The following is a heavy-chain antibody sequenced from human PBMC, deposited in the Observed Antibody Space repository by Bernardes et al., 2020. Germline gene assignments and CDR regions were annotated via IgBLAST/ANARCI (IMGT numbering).Heavy chain of an antibody. CDR1: GFTFSSYT. CDR3: SRGAMVITRSFDY. D-gene: IGHD5-18*01. V-gene: IGHV3-21*06. Sequence: GGSLRLSCAASGFTFSSYTMNWVRQAPGKGLEWVSSMSSNGDYIYYADSVKGRFTISRDNAENSVYLQMNSLRAEDTAVYYCSRGAMVITRSFDYWGQGSLVTVAS. J-gene: IGHJ4*02. CDR2: MSSNGDYI.